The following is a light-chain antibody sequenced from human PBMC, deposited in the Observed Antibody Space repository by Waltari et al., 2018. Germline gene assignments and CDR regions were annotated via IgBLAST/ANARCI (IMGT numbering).Light chain of an antibody. CDR3: AAWDDSLSGVV. J-gene: IGLJ2*01. CDR2: YND. V-gene: IGLV1-47*01. CDR1: SSNIGTNY. Sequence: QSVLTKPPSASGTPGQRVPISCSGSSSNIGTNYVYWYQQLPGTAPKLLIYYNDQRPSGVPDRFSGSKSGTSASLAISGLRSEDEADYYCAAWDDSLSGVVFGGGTKLTVL.